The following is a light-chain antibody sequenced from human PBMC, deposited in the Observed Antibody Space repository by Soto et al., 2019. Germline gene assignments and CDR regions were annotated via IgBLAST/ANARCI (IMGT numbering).Light chain of an antibody. CDR2: WAS. V-gene: IGKV4-1*01. J-gene: IGKJ4*01. Sequence: DIVMTQSPDSLAVSLGARATINCKSSQNVLYSSNNKNQLAWYQQKPGQPPKLLIYWASTRESGVPDRFSGSGSGTDFILTISSLQAEYVAVYYCQQYYSPPLTFGGGTKVEIK. CDR1: QNVLYSSNNKNQ. CDR3: QQYYSPPLT.